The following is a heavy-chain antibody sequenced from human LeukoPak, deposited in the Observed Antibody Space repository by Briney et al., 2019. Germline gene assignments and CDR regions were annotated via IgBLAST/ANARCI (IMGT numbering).Heavy chain of an antibody. V-gene: IGHV3-9*01. CDR1: GFTFDDYA. CDR3: ARDPSYSSSSPYFDY. D-gene: IGHD6-6*01. J-gene: IGHJ4*02. CDR2: ISWNSGNI. Sequence: GGSLRLSCAASGFTFDDYAMHWVRQVPGKGLEWVSGISWNSGNIEYADSVKGRFTISRDNAKKSLFLQMNSLRAEDTALYYCARDPSYSSSSPYFDYWGQGTLVTVSS.